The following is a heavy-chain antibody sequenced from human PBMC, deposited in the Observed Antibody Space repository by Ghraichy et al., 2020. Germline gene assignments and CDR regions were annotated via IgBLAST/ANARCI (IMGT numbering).Heavy chain of an antibody. CDR2: ISNDGSQK. CDR1: GFTFTNHR. CDR3: AREAYCSGTTCYSETSLDY. V-gene: IGHV3-30*01. D-gene: IGHD2-2*01. Sequence: GGSLRLSCAASGFTFTNHRMHWVRQAPGKGLEWVAVISNDGSQKYYADSLKGRFTISRDNSKNTVFLQVNSLSPEDPAIYYCAREAYCSGTTCYSETSLDYWGRGTLVTVSS. J-gene: IGHJ4*02.